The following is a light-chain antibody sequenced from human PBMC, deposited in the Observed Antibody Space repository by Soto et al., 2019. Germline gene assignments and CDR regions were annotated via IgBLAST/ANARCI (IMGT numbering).Light chain of an antibody. CDR3: QQYGSSPHT. Sequence: EIVLTQSTGTLSLSPGERATLSCRASQSVSSSYLAWYQHKPGQAPRLLIYGASSRATGIPDRFSGSGSGTDVTLTISRLEPEDFAVYYCQQYGSSPHTFGQGTKLEIK. V-gene: IGKV3-20*01. CDR1: QSVSSSY. J-gene: IGKJ2*01. CDR2: GAS.